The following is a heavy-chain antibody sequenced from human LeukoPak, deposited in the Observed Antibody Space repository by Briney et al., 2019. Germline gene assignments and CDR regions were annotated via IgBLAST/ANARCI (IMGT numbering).Heavy chain of an antibody. V-gene: IGHV4-39*01. D-gene: IGHD3-10*02. Sequence: KPSETLSLTCTVSGVSISTSSSYWGWVRQPPGGGLEWIGSIYYTGITYYNPSLKSRVTISVDTSKNQFSLKLSSVTAADTAVYYCARHANYGRGWFDPWGQGTLVTVSS. CDR3: ARHANYGRGWFDP. CDR2: IYYTGIT. CDR1: GVSISTSSSY. J-gene: IGHJ5*02.